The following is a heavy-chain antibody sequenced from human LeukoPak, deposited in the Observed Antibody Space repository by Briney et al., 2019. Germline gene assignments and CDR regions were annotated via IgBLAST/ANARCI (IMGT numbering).Heavy chain of an antibody. D-gene: IGHD2-21*01. CDR2: ISGSGGSI. CDR3: AKFLPPHIVVANYYFDY. V-gene: IGHV3-23*01. Sequence: SCKASGGTFSSYAMSWVRQAPGQGLGWVSAISGSGGSIYYADYVKGRFTISRDNSKTTLYLQMNSLRAEDTAVYYCAKFLPPHIVVANYYFDYWGQGTLVTVSS. CDR1: GGTFSSYA. J-gene: IGHJ4*02.